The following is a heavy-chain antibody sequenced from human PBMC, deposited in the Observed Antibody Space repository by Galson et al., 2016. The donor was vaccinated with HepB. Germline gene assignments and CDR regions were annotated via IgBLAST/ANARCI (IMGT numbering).Heavy chain of an antibody. CDR2: ISTRSSYK. J-gene: IGHJ4*02. CDR3: ARDRYYYGSGDTFDY. D-gene: IGHD3-10*01. V-gene: IGHV3-21*01. CDR1: GFSFSDYN. Sequence: SLRLSCAASGFSFSDYNFNWVRQAPGKGLEWVSSISTRSSYKYYADSVKGRFTISRDDAKNSLYLRMNSLRAEDTAVYFCARDRYYYGSGDTFDYWGQGTLVTVSS.